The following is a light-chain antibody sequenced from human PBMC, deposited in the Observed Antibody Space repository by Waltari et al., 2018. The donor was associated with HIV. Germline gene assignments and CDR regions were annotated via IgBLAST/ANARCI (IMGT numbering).Light chain of an antibody. J-gene: IGLJ2*01. CDR3: QVWDNGTEHVV. CDR2: DDP. Sequence: SYVLTQPPSVSVAPGQTARITCGGNNGGSKGVQWYQQKPGQAPVVVVYDDPDRPSVLPERFSGSNSGNTATLTISRVEAGDEADYHCQVWDNGTEHVVFGGGTKLTVL. V-gene: IGLV3-21*02. CDR1: NGGSKG.